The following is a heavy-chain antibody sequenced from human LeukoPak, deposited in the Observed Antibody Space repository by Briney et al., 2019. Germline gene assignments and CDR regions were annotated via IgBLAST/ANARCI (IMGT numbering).Heavy chain of an antibody. CDR2: IILIFGTA. V-gene: IGHV1-69*13. D-gene: IGHD6-13*01. J-gene: IGHJ4*02. Sequence: ASVKVSRKASGCTFSSYAISWLRQPPGQGLEGMGGIILIFGTANYAQKFQGRVTITADESTSTAYRELSSLRSEDTAVYYCARSPPLAAAGTGYVYWGQGTLVTVSS. CDR3: ARSPPLAAAGTGYVY. CDR1: GCTFSSYA.